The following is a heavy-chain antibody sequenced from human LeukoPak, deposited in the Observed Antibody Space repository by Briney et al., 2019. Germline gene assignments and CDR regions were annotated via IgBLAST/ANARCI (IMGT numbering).Heavy chain of an antibody. D-gene: IGHD3-22*01. CDR1: GGSFSGYY. CDR2: INHSGST. CDR3: ARILHYYDSSGYYPLYYYYYGMDV. Sequence: SETLSLTCAVYGGSFSGYYWSWIRQPPGKGLEWIGEINHSGSTNYNPSLKSRVTISVDTSKNQFSLKLSSVTAADTAVYYCARILHYYDSSGYYPLYYYYYGMDVWGQGTTVTVSS. V-gene: IGHV4-34*01. J-gene: IGHJ6*02.